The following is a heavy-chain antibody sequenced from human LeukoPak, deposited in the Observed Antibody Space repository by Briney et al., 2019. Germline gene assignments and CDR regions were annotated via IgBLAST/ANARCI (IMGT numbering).Heavy chain of an antibody. D-gene: IGHD2-2*01. CDR3: ARNLPAADY. J-gene: IGHJ4*02. Sequence: PGGSLRLSCAASGSTLSSHTMNWVRQAPGKGLEGISYNSKTGSVIYYADSVKGRFTISRDNAKTSLYLQMNSLRAEDTAVYYCARNLPAADYWGQGTLVTVSS. CDR1: GSTLSSHT. V-gene: IGHV3-48*04. CDR2: NSKTGSVI.